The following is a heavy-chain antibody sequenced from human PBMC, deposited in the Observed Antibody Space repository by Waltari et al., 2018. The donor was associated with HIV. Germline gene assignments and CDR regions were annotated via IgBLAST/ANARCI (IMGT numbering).Heavy chain of an antibody. V-gene: IGHV4-34*01. Sequence: QVQLQQWGAGLLKPSETLSLTCAVYGGSFSGYYWSWIRQPPGKGLEWIGEINHSGSTNYNPPLKSRVTISVDTSKNQFSLKLSSVTAADTAVYYCARGRPFGCGENGGGDYWGQGTLVTVSS. D-gene: IGHD3-10*01. J-gene: IGHJ4*02. CDR1: GGSFSGYY. CDR2: INHSGST. CDR3: ARGRPFGCGENGGGDY.